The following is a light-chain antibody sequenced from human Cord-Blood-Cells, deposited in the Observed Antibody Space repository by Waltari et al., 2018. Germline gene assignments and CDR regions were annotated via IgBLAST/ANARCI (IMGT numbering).Light chain of an antibody. CDR3: QQSYSTPYT. J-gene: IGKJ2*01. Sequence: DIQMTQSPSSLSASVGDRVNITCRASQSISSYLNWYQQKPGKAPKLLIYAASSLQSGVPSRFSGSGSVTDFTLTISSLQPEDFATYYCQQSYSTPYTFGQGTKLEIK. CDR2: AAS. V-gene: IGKV1-39*01. CDR1: QSISSY.